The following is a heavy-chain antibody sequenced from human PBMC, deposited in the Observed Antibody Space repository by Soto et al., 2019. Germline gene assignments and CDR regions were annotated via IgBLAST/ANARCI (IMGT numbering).Heavy chain of an antibody. CDR3: ARDHPHSYGVYYFDY. J-gene: IGHJ4*02. D-gene: IGHD5-18*01. CDR2: MHHSGST. Sequence: SETLSLTCTVSGVSITSHYWSWIRQSPGKGLEWIAYMHHSGSTHYNPSLQNRVTISTDTSKNQVSLKVNSVTAADTAVYYCARDHPHSYGVYYFDYWGQGTPVTVSS. V-gene: IGHV4-59*11. CDR1: GVSITSHY.